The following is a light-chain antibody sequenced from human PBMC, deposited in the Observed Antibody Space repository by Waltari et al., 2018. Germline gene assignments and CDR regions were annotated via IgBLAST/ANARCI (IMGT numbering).Light chain of an antibody. CDR2: DVS. J-gene: IGLJ3*02. Sequence: QSALTQPASVSGSPGQSITISCTGTSSDIGSYSLVSWYQQPPGKAPKLIIYDVSERPSGISNRFSGSKSGNTASLAISGLQAEDEADYYCCSYTGSYTLAFGGGTNLIVL. CDR1: SSDIGSYSL. V-gene: IGLV2-23*02. CDR3: CSYTGSYTLA.